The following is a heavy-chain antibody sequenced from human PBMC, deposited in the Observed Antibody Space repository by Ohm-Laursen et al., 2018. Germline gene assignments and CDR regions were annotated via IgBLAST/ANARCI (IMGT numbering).Heavy chain of an antibody. CDR3: ARGGQQQVEDY. D-gene: IGHD6-13*01. CDR1: GASIEDYY. CDR2: INYRGNT. V-gene: IGHV4-59*07. J-gene: IGHJ4*02. Sequence: SDTLSLTCTVSGASIEDYYWTWIRQAPGKTLEWIASINYRGNTNYNPSLKSRVTMSAHTSTNQFSLKLTSVTAADTAVYYCARGGQQQVEDYWGQGTLVTVSS.